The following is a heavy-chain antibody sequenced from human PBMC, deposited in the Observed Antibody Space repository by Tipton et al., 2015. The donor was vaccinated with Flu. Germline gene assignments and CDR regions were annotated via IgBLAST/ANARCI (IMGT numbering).Heavy chain of an antibody. CDR2: VYYTGST. CDR3: ARGPPGPSIRAYYFDI. D-gene: IGHD2-21*01. CDR1: GGSIRGYY. V-gene: IGHV4-59*01. Sequence: TLSLTCTVSGGSIRGYYWNWIRQFPGKGLEWIGFVYYTGSTHYKSSLKSRVTISTDTSTNQVSLKMNSVIAADTAVYYCARGPPGPSIRAYYFDIWGQGALVTVSS. J-gene: IGHJ4*02.